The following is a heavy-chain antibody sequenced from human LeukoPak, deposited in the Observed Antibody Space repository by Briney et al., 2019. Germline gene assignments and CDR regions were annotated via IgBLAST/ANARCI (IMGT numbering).Heavy chain of an antibody. V-gene: IGHV3-23*01. CDR3: ARVDGSPDY. CDR1: GFTFSSYA. CDR2: INDNGDGT. J-gene: IGHJ4*02. D-gene: IGHD2-15*01. Sequence: GGSLRLSCAASGFTFSSYAMSWVRQAPGKGLKWVSTINDNGDGTYYADSVKGRFTISRDNSYNTVSLQMNSLRDEDTAMYFCARVDGSPDYWGQGTLVTVSS.